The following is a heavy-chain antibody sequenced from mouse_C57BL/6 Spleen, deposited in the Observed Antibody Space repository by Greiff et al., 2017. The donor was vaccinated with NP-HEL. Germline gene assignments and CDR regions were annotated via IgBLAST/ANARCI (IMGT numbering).Heavy chain of an antibody. Sequence: EVQVVESGPELVKPGASVKISCKASGYSFTDYNMNWVKQSNGKSLEWIGVINPNYGTTSYNQKFKGKATLTVDQSSSTAYMQLNSLTSEDSAVYYCARMGDYDYDEEYFDVWGTGTTVTVSS. CDR1: GYSFTDYN. CDR2: INPNYGTT. V-gene: IGHV1-39*01. CDR3: ARMGDYDYDEEYFDV. J-gene: IGHJ1*03. D-gene: IGHD2-4*01.